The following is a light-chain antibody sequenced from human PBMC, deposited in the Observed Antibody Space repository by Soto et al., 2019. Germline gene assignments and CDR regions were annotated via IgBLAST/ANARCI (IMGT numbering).Light chain of an antibody. CDR1: SSNLGANYD. CDR3: QSYDNSVV. Sequence: QSVLTQPPSVSGAPGQRVTISCTGRSSNLGANYDVQWYQQIPGTAPKLLIYGNTNRPSGVPDRFSASKSGTSASLTIIGLQAEDEADYYCQSYDNSVVFGGGTKLTVL. J-gene: IGLJ3*02. CDR2: GNT. V-gene: IGLV1-40*01.